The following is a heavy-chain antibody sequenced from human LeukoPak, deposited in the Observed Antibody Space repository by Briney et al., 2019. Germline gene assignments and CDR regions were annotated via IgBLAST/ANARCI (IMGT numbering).Heavy chain of an antibody. D-gene: IGHD3-10*01. J-gene: IGHJ6*02. Sequence: GASVKVSCKASGYTFTSYAMHWVRQAPGQRLEWMGWINAGNGNTKYSQKFQGRVTITRDTSASTAYMELSSLRSEDTAVYYCAGGPVGTMVRGGYGMDVWGQGTTVTVSS. CDR3: AGGPVGTMVRGGYGMDV. CDR1: GYTFTSYA. CDR2: INAGNGNT. V-gene: IGHV1-3*01.